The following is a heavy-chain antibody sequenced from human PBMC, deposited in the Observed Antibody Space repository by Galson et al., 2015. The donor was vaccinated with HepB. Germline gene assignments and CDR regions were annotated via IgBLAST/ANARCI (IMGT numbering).Heavy chain of an antibody. CDR3: ARSAGWFGSSTSSLSVDY. V-gene: IGHV3-21*01. CDR1: GFTFSSYS. J-gene: IGHJ4*02. D-gene: IGHD2-2*01. Sequence: SLRLSCAASGFTFSSYSMNWVRQAPGKGLEWVSSISSSSSYIYYADSVKGRFTISRDNAKDSLYLQMNSLRAEDTAVYYCARSAGWFGSSTSSLSVDYWGQRTLVTVSS. CDR2: ISSSSSYI.